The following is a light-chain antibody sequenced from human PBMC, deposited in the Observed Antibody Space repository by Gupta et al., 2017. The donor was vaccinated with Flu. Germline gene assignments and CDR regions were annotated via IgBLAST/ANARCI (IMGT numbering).Light chain of an antibody. J-gene: IGLJ2*01. CDR3: SSYTDINTLVL. V-gene: IGLV2-14*01. CDR1: SSDIGGSNS. Sequence: SSDIGGSNSGSLYQQDPGKAHKLLIFAVSDRPSGVSARFSGSKSGNTASLTISGLQAEDEADYYCSSYTDINTLVLFGGGTHLTVL. CDR2: AVS.